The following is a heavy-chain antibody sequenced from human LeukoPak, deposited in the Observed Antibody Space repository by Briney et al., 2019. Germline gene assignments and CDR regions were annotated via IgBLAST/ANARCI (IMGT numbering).Heavy chain of an antibody. CDR3: ARGVEPLAANTLAY. CDR2: LYSDGNT. V-gene: IGHV3-53*01. CDR1: GFTVITND. J-gene: IGHJ4*02. D-gene: IGHD1-14*01. Sequence: GGSLRLSCAASGFTVITNDMTWVRQAPGKGLEWVSVLYSDGNTKYADSVQGRFTISRDNSKNTLCLEMNSLSPDDTAVYCCARGVEPLAANTLAYWGQGTLVTVSS.